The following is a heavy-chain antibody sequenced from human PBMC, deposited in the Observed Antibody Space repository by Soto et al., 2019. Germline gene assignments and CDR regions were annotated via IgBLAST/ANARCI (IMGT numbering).Heavy chain of an antibody. V-gene: IGHV3-15*01. J-gene: IGHJ6*02. D-gene: IGHD3-9*01. CDR2: IKSKTDGGTT. Sequence: GGSLRLSCAASGFTFSNAWMSWVRQAPGKGLEWVGRIKSKTDGGTTDYAAPVKGRFTISRDDSKNTLYLQMNSLKTEDTAVYYCTTDLLYDILTGRPGPVDVWGQGTTVTVSS. CDR3: TTDLLYDILTGRPGPVDV. CDR1: GFTFSNAW.